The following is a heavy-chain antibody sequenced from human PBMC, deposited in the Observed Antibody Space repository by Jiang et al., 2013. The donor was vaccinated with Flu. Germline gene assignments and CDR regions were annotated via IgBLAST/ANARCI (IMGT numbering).Heavy chain of an antibody. CDR2: IIPVFGTG. V-gene: IGHV1-69*01. Sequence: SGAEVKKPGSSVKVSCKASGGTFNSYRITWVRQAPGQGLEWMGGIIPVFGTGNYAQKFQGRVTITADESTSTVYMQLSSLRSEDTAVYYCARDAPNYYDGSLGYWGQGNPGHRLL. CDR3: ARDAPNYYDGSLGY. CDR1: GGTFNSYR. J-gene: IGHJ4*02. D-gene: IGHD3-22*01.